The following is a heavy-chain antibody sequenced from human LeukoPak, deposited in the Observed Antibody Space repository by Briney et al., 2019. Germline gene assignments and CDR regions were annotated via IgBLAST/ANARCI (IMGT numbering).Heavy chain of an antibody. CDR3: SRTTGDSAIIAAH. V-gene: IGHV4-39*01. CDR1: GGSISGSCCY. J-gene: IGHJ4*02. Sequence: SETLSLTCTVSGGSISGSCCYWGWIRQTPGKDLEWIGSTSYSGSTRYNPSFKSRVTVSVDTSKNQFFLNLSSVTAADTAVYYCSRTTGDSAIIAAHWGQGTLVTVSS. CDR2: TSYSGST. D-gene: IGHD3-16*01.